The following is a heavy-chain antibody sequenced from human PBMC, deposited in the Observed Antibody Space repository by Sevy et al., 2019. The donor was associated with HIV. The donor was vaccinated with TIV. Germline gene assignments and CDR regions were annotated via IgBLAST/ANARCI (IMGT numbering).Heavy chain of an antibody. CDR3: ASPRTRDTATVAEPRFDY. D-gene: IGHD5-18*01. CDR2: ISYDGSNK. V-gene: IGHV3-30-3*01. CDR1: GFTFSSYA. J-gene: IGHJ4*02. Sequence: GGSLRLSCAASGFTFSSYAMHWVRQAPGKGLEWVAVISYDGSNKYYADSVKGRFTISRDNSKNTLYLQMNSLRAEDTAVYYCASPRTRDTATVAEPRFDYWGQGTLVTVSS.